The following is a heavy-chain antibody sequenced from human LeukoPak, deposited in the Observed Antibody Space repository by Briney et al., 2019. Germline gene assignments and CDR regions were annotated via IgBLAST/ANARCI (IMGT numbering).Heavy chain of an antibody. V-gene: IGHV3-30*03. Sequence: GGSLRLSCAASGFTFSSYGMHWVRQAPGKGLEWVAVISYDGSNKYYADSVKGRFTISRDNSKNTLYLQMNSLRAEDTAVYYCARDPIAAAGVAAFDIWGQGTMVTVSS. CDR3: ARDPIAAAGVAAFDI. J-gene: IGHJ3*02. CDR1: GFTFSSYG. CDR2: ISYDGSNK. D-gene: IGHD6-13*01.